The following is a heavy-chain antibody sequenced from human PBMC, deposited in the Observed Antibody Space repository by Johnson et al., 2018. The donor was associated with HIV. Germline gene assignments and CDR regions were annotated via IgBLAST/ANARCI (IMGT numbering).Heavy chain of an antibody. V-gene: IGHV3-66*02. CDR3: ARDYGQWLVPGAFDI. J-gene: IGHJ3*02. Sequence: VQLVESGGVLVQPGGSLRLSCAASGFTVSTNYMSWVRQAPGKGLEWVSVIYSGGSTYYADSVKGRFTISRDNSKNTLYLQMNSLRAEDTAVYYCARDYGQWLVPGAFDIWGQGTMVTVSS. D-gene: IGHD6-19*01. CDR2: IYSGGST. CDR1: GFTVSTNY.